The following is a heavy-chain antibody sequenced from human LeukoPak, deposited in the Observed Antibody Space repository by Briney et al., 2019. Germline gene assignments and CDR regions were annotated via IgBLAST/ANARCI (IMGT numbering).Heavy chain of an antibody. Sequence: QTGGSLRLSCAASGFTFSSYGMHWVRQAPGKGLEWVAVIWYDGSNKYYADSVKGRFTISRDNSKNTLYLQMNSLRAEDTAVYYCARRQKSLAVAGTEIAYYYYGMDVWGQGTTVTVSS. CDR1: GFTFSSYG. CDR2: IWYDGSNK. D-gene: IGHD6-19*01. CDR3: ARRQKSLAVAGTEIAYYYYGMDV. V-gene: IGHV3-33*01. J-gene: IGHJ6*02.